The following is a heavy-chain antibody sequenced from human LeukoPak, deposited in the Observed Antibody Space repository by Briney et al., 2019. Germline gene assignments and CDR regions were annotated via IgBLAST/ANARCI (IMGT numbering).Heavy chain of an antibody. CDR1: GFTFSSYW. CDR2: IKQDGSEK. V-gene: IGHV3-7*03. J-gene: IGHJ4*02. CDR3: ARVGDYGFTN. D-gene: IGHD4-17*01. Sequence: GGSLRLSCAASGFTFSSYWTSWVRQAPGKGLEWVANIKQDGSEKYYVDSVKGRFTISRDNAKNSLYLQMNSLRAEDTAVYYCARVGDYGFTNWGQGTLVTVSS.